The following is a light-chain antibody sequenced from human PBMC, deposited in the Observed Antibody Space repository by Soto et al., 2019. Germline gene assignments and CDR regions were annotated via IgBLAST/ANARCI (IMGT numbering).Light chain of an antibody. CDR2: SAS. CDR1: QTIKNY. J-gene: IGKJ5*01. CDR3: QQFYSAPIT. Sequence: DIQMSQSPSSLYASVGGSVTITCRASQTIKNYLNCYQQKPGRAPNLLIYSASTLHSVVPSRFSGTKSATDFTLTITSLQPEDFATYYCQQFYSAPITFGHGTRLEIK. V-gene: IGKV1-39*01.